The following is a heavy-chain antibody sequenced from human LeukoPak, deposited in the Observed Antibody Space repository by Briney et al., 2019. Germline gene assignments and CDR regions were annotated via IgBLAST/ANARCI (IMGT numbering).Heavy chain of an antibody. Sequence: PGGSLRLSCAASGFTFSGYGMHWVRQAPGKGLEWVAVISYDGSNKYYADSVKGRFTISRDNSKNTLYLPMNSLRAEDTAVSYCARDQYDTWSRRGNFDSWGQGTLVIVSS. J-gene: IGHJ4*02. CDR2: ISYDGSNK. CDR3: ARDQYDTWSRRGNFDS. V-gene: IGHV3-30*03. CDR1: GFTFSGYG. D-gene: IGHD3-3*01.